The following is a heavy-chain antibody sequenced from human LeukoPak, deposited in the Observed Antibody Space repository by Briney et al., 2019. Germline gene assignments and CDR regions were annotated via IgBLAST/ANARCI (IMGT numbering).Heavy chain of an antibody. J-gene: IGHJ4*02. Sequence: ASVTLSCTASGYTFTDYYMKWVRQSPRQGLEWLGWINPNSGATNYPPKFQGRVTMTRDTSISTAYMELSRLTSDDTAVYYCARYLMDDYEGIFDYWGQETLVTVSS. D-gene: IGHD4-17*01. V-gene: IGHV1-2*02. CDR2: INPNSGAT. CDR3: ARYLMDDYEGIFDY. CDR1: GYTFTDYY.